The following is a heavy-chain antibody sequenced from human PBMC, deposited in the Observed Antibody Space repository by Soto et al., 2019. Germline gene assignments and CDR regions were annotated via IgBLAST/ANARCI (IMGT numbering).Heavy chain of an antibody. CDR2: IIPIFGTA. CDR3: ARVGDCSGGSCYSGYYYGMDV. V-gene: IGHV1-69*01. Sequence: QVQLVQSGAEVKKPGSSVKVSCKASGGTFSSYAISWLRQAPGQGLEWMGGIIPIFGTANYAQKFQGRVTITAYEATSTAYMELSSLRSEDTAVYYCARVGDCSGGSCYSGYYYGMDVWGQGTTVTVSS. CDR1: GGTFSSYA. J-gene: IGHJ6*02. D-gene: IGHD2-15*01.